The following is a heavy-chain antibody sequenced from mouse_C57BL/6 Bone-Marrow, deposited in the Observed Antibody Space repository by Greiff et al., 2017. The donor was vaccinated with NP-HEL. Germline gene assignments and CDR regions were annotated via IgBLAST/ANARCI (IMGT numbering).Heavy chain of an antibody. CDR2: IDPENGDT. CDR1: GFNIKDDY. D-gene: IGHD2-4*01. V-gene: IGHV14-4*01. J-gene: IGHJ2*01. Sequence: EVQLQQSGAELVRPGASVKLSCTASGFNIKDDYMHWVKQRPEQGLEWIGWIDPENGDTEYASKFQGKATITADTSSNTAYLQLSSLTSEDTAVYYCTTDYYDYDDGSFDYWGQGTTLTVSS. CDR3: TTDYYDYDDGSFDY.